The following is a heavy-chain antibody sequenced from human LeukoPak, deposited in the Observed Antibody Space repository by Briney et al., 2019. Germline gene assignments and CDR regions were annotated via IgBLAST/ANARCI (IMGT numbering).Heavy chain of an antibody. CDR3: ARFAVRYFDWPQHKKPVWYFDY. D-gene: IGHD3-9*01. CDR2: IDTSGNT. CDR1: GGSISSYY. J-gene: IGHJ4*02. Sequence: SETLSLTCTVSGGSISSYYWSWIRQPAGKGLEWIGRIDTSGNTNYKPSLKSRVTMSVDTSKNQFSLKLNSVTAADTAVYYCARFAVRYFDWPQHKKPVWYFDYWGQGTLVTVSS. V-gene: IGHV4-4*07.